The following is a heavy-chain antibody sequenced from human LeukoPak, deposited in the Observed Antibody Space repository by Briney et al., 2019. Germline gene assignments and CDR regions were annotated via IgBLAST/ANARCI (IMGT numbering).Heavy chain of an antibody. Sequence: SETLSLTCTVSGGSISNYYWSWIRQPPGKGLEWIGYIYSNGITSYNPSLRSRSTISIATSKNQFSLRLTSVTAADTATYYCARRAYYDSSGYYPASGYFDLWGRGTLVTVSS. CDR2: IYSNGIT. J-gene: IGHJ2*01. CDR3: ARRAYYDSSGYYPASGYFDL. D-gene: IGHD3-22*01. CDR1: GGSISNYY. V-gene: IGHV4-4*09.